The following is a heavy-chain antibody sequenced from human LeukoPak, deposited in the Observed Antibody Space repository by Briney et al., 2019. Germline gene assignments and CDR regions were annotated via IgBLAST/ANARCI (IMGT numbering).Heavy chain of an antibody. J-gene: IGHJ6*02. Sequence: SVKVSFKASGGTFSIYAISWVRQAPGQGREWMGGIIPIFGTTNYAQKFQGRVTITADESTSTAYMDLSSLRSEDTAVYYCALALPDNYYYYGMDVWGQGTTVTVSS. V-gene: IGHV1-69*01. CDR1: GGTFSIYA. D-gene: IGHD2-15*01. CDR2: IIPIFGTT. CDR3: ALALPDNYYYYGMDV.